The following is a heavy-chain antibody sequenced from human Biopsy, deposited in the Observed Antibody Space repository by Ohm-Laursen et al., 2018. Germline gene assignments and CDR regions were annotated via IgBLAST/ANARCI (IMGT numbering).Heavy chain of an antibody. CDR2: ISKGGGT. CDR3: ARLYRLDDYWNDDPPDAFDV. D-gene: IGHD1-1*01. V-gene: IGHV4-59*01. CDR1: GGSITDDY. Sequence: SETLSLTCTVSGGSITDDYWSWIRQSPGKGLEWIGFISKGGGTTYNPSLRGRVAISVVTSKNQFSLKLSSVTAADTAIFFCARLYRLDDYWNDDPPDAFDVWGQGTRVTVSS. J-gene: IGHJ3*01.